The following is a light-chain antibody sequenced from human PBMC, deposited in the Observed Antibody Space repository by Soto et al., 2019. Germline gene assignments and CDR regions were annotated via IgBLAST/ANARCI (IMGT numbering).Light chain of an antibody. V-gene: IGLV2-14*01. Sequence: QSVLTQPASVSGSPGQSITSTCTGTSSDVGGYNYVSWYQQHPGKVPKLMIYEVSNRPSGVSNRFSGSKSGNTASLTISGFQAEDEADYYCSSFTSSSTRVFGGGTKVTVL. CDR2: EVS. J-gene: IGLJ3*02. CDR1: SSDVGGYNY. CDR3: SSFTSSSTRV.